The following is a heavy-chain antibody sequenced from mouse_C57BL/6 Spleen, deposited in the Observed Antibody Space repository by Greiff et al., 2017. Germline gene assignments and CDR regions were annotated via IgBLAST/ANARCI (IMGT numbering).Heavy chain of an antibody. Sequence: EVQLVESGGDLVKPGGSLKLSCAASGFTFSSYGMSWVSQTPDKRLEWVATISSGGSYTYYPDSVKGRFTISRDNAKNTLYLQMSSLKSEDTAMYYCARHEDYGSSPYYFDYWGQGTTLTVSS. D-gene: IGHD1-1*01. V-gene: IGHV5-6*01. CDR1: GFTFSSYG. CDR3: ARHEDYGSSPYYFDY. J-gene: IGHJ2*01. CDR2: ISSGGSYT.